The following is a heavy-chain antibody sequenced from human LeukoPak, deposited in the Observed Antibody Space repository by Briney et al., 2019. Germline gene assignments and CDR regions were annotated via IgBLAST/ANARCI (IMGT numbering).Heavy chain of an antibody. CDR3: ARGGYYGSGNDFRFDP. CDR1: GFTFSSYS. D-gene: IGHD3-10*01. J-gene: IGHJ5*02. CDR2: IYYSGST. Sequence: GSLRLSCAASGFTFSSYSMNWIRQPPGKGLEWIGYIYYSGSTNYNPSLKSRVTISVDTSKNQFSLKLTSVTAADTAVYFCARGGYYGSGNDFRFDPWGQGPLVTVSS. V-gene: IGHV4-59*01.